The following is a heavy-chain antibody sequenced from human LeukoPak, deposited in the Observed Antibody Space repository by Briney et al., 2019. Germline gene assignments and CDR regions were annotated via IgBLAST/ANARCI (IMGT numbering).Heavy chain of an antibody. D-gene: IGHD2-2*01. V-gene: IGHV3-33*03. CDR2: IWYDGTNK. J-gene: IGHJ4*02. CDR3: AQRSAATN. Sequence: GGSLRLSCAASGFTFSSYGVHWVRQAPGKGLEWVAVIWYDGTNKYYADSVKGRFTISRDNAKNSLYLQMNSLRAEDTAVYYCAQRSAATNWGQGTLVTVSS. CDR1: GFTFSSYG.